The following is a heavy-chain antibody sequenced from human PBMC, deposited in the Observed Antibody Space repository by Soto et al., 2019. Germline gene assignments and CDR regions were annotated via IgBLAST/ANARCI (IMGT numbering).Heavy chain of an antibody. D-gene: IGHD3-9*01. Sequence: SETLSLTCAVSGGSICSGGYSWSWIRQPPGKGLEWIGYIYHSGSTYYNPSLKSRVTISVDRSKNQFSLKLSSVTAADTAVYYCARATLTGYRPRPWFDPWGQGTLVTASS. CDR2: IYHSGST. CDR1: GGSICSGGYS. CDR3: ARATLTGYRPRPWFDP. V-gene: IGHV4-30-2*01. J-gene: IGHJ5*02.